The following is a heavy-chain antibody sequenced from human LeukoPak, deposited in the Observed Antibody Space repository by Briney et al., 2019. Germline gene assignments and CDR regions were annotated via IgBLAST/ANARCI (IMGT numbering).Heavy chain of an antibody. V-gene: IGHV4-59*01. Sequence: SETLSLTCTVSGGSISSYYWSWIRQPPGKGLEWIGYIYYSGSTNYNPSLKSRVTISVDTSKNQFSLKLSSVTAADAAVYYCARDLRDYGAFDIWGQGTMVTVSS. D-gene: IGHD4-17*01. CDR1: GGSISSYY. J-gene: IGHJ3*02. CDR2: IYYSGST. CDR3: ARDLRDYGAFDI.